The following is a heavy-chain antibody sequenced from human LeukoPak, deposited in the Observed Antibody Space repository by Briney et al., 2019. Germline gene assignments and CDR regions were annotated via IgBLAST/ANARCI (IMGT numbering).Heavy chain of an antibody. V-gene: IGHV4-4*02. D-gene: IGHD3-10*01. J-gene: IGHJ4*02. CDR3: ARVLYGSGSSREPFDY. CDR2: IYHSGST. Sequence: SETLSLTCAVSGGSISSSNWWSWVRQPPGKGLEWIGEIYHSGSTNYNPSLKSRVTMSLDTSKNQFSLKLSSVTAADTAVYYCARVLYGSGSSREPFDYWGQGTLVTVSS. CDR1: GGSISSSNW.